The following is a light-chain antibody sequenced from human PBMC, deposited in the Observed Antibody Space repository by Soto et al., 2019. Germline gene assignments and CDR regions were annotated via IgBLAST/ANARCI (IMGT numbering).Light chain of an antibody. Sequence: DIVMTQSPDSLAVSLGERATINCKSSQSVLYSSNNKNYLAWYQQTPGQPPKLLIYWASIRESGVPDRFSGGGSGTDFTLTISSLQAEDVAVYYCQQYYSIPPWTFGQGTKVEIK. CDR3: QQYYSIPPWT. V-gene: IGKV4-1*01. J-gene: IGKJ1*01. CDR2: WAS. CDR1: QSVLYSSNNKNY.